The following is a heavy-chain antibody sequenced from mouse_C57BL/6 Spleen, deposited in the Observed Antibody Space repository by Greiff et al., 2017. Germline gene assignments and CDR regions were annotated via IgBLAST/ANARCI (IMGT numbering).Heavy chain of an antibody. Sequence: QVQLQQPGAELVKPGASVKLSCKASGYTFNSYWMHWVKQRPGQGLEWIGMIHPNSGSTNYNEKFKSKATLTVDTSSSTAYMQLSSLTSEYSAVYYCARPYDCYYLDYWGQGTPLTVSS. J-gene: IGHJ2*01. V-gene: IGHV1-64*01. CDR1: GYTFNSYW. CDR3: ARPYDCYYLDY. D-gene: IGHD2-3*01. CDR2: IHPNSGST.